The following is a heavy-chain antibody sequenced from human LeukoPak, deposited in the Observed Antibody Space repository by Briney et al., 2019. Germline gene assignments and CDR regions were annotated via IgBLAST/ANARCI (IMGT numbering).Heavy chain of an antibody. V-gene: IGHV4-59*12. CDR1: GGSISSYY. D-gene: IGHD6-13*01. CDR2: IYYSGST. Sequence: SETLSLTCTVSGGSISSYYWSWIRQPPGKGLEWIGYIYYSGSTNYNPSLKSRVTISVDTSKNQFSLKLSSVTAADTAVYYCAREDSRYYWYFDLWGRGTLVTVSS. CDR3: AREDSRYYWYFDL. J-gene: IGHJ2*01.